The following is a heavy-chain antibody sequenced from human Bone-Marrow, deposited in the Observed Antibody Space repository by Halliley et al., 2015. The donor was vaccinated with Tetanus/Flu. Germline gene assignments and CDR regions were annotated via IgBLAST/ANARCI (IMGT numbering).Heavy chain of an antibody. J-gene: IGHJ3*02. V-gene: IGHV5-51*01. Sequence: VQLVQSGPEVKKPGESLKISCKTSGYVFTNYWIAWLRQMHGNGLEVMGLIYPRDSDTRYSPSFEGQVTISADRSSGTAYLQLNSLGASDSAIYYCARQFFVIVPSVRGGAFDTWGQGTMVPVTA. CDR1: GYVFTNYW. D-gene: IGHD3-10*02. CDR3: ARQFFVIVPSVRGGAFDT. CDR2: IYPRDSDT.